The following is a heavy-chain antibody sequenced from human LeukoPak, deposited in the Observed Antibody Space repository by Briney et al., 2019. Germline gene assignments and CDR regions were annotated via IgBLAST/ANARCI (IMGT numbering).Heavy chain of an antibody. Sequence: GRSLRLSCAASGFTFSSYAMHWVRQAPGKGLEWVAAISYDGSNKYYADSVKGRFTISRDNSKNTLYLQMNSLRAEDTAVYYCARDSRSSSWYWGQGTLVTVSS. CDR1: GFTFSSYA. CDR2: ISYDGSNK. V-gene: IGHV3-30-3*01. J-gene: IGHJ4*02. CDR3: ARDSRSSSWY. D-gene: IGHD6-13*01.